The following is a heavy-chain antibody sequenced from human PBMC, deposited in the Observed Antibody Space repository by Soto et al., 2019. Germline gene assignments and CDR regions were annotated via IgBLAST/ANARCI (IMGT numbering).Heavy chain of an antibody. CDR3: AREYWFDP. CDR2: ISYDGSNK. Sequence: GGSLRLSCAASGFTFSSYAMHWVRQAPGKGLGWVAVISYDGSNKYYADSVKGRFTISRDNSKNTLYLQMNSLRAEDTAVYYCAREYWFDPWGQGTLVTVSS. J-gene: IGHJ5*02. CDR1: GFTFSSYA. V-gene: IGHV3-30-3*01.